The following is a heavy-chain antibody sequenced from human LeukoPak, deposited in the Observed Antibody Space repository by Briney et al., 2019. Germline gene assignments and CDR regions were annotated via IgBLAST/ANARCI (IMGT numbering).Heavy chain of an antibody. D-gene: IGHD3-22*01. CDR1: KFTFSHFD. J-gene: IGHJ3*01. CDR2: LLYNGSDK. Sequence: GGSLRLSCVASKFTFSHFDMHWVRQAPGQGLQWLSSLLYNGSDKKYADSVKGRFTISRDNSKNTLFLQMSSLRVEDTAVYYCARELSRFTMIGNRLDGLDLWGQGTMVTVTS. V-gene: IGHV3-30*03. CDR3: ARELSRFTMIGNRLDGLDL.